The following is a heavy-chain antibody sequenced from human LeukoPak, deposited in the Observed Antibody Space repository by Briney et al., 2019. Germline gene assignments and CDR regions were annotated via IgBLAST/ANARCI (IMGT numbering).Heavy chain of an antibody. J-gene: IGHJ4*02. Sequence: PGGSLRPSCAASGFSFGSYAMSWVRQAPGKGLEWVSAISGRGGSTYYADSVKGRFTISRDNSKNTLCLQMNSLRAEDTAVYYCAKDRGSGWPQFDYWGQGTLVTVSS. CDR2: ISGRGGST. V-gene: IGHV3-23*01. CDR3: AKDRGSGWPQFDY. D-gene: IGHD6-19*01. CDR1: GFSFGSYA.